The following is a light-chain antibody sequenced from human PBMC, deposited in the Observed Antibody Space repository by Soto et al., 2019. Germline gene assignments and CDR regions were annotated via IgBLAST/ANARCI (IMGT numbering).Light chain of an antibody. CDR2: GAS. CDR3: QHYNNWPPWT. J-gene: IGKJ1*01. CDR1: QSVRSN. Sequence: EIVMTQSPVTLSVSPGERATLSCRASQSVRSNLAWYQQKPGQAPRLLIYGASTRATGVPARFSGSGSGTEFTHTISSLQSEDFAVYYCQHYNNWPPWTFGQGTKVEIK. V-gene: IGKV3-15*01.